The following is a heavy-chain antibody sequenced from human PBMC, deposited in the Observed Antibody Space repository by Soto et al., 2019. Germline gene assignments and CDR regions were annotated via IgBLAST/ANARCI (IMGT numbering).Heavy chain of an antibody. CDR1: GFTFSSYG. V-gene: IGHV3-30*18. CDR3: AKTESFNGYYNAFDS. D-gene: IGHD3-9*01. Sequence: PGGSLRLSCAASGFTFSSYGMHWVRQAPGKGLEWVAVISYDGSNKYYADSVKGRFTISRDNSGNTVYLQMNSLNAGDTALYYCAKTESFNGYYNAFDSWGQGTRVTVSS. CDR2: ISYDGSNK. J-gene: IGHJ4*02.